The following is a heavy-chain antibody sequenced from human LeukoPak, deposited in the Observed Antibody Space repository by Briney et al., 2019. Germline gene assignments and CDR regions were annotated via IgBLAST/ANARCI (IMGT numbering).Heavy chain of an antibody. D-gene: IGHD2-21*01. CDR1: GGSISSYY. CDR2: IYYSGST. CDR3: AREHRFHSIDY. Sequence: KPSETLSLTCTVSGGSISSYYWSWIRQPPRKGLEWIGYIYYSGSTNYNPSLKSRVTISVDTSKNQFSLKLSSVTAADTAVYYCAREHRFHSIDYWGQGTLVTVSS. V-gene: IGHV4-59*01. J-gene: IGHJ4*02.